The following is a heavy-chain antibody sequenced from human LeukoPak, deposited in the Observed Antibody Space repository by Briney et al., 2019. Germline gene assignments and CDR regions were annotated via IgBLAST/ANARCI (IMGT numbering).Heavy chain of an antibody. J-gene: IGHJ5*02. CDR3: ARGGGWLNWFDP. V-gene: IGHV4-34*01. CDR1: GFTVSSHY. D-gene: IGHD6-19*01. CDR2: INHSGST. Sequence: GSLRLSCAASGFTVSSHYMSWIRQPPGKGLEWIGEINHSGSTNYNPSLKSRVTISVDTSKNQFSLKLSSVTAADTAVYYCARGGGWLNWFDPWGQGTLVTVSS.